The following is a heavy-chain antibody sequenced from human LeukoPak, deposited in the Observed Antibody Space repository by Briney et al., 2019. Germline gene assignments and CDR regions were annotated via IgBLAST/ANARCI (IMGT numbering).Heavy chain of an antibody. J-gene: IGHJ3*02. CDR2: ISSSVSTI. CDR1: GFTFSDYY. Sequence: GRSLRLSCAASGFTFSDYYMSWIRQAPGKGLEWVSYISSSVSTIYYADSVKGRFTISRDNAKNSLYLQMNSLRAEGTAVYYCARDLRGYNYLREVDAFDIWGQGTMVTVSS. D-gene: IGHD5-24*01. V-gene: IGHV3-11*04. CDR3: ARDLRGYNYLREVDAFDI.